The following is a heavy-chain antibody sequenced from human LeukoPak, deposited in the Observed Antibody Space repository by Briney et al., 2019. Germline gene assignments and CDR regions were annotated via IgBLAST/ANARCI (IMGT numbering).Heavy chain of an antibody. Sequence: PGGSLRLSCAASGFTVSSNYMSWVRQAPGKGLEWVSVIYSGGSTYYADSVKGRFTISRDNSKNTLYLQMNSLRAEDTAVYYCARGPQGVNGYYYYYGMDVWGQGTTVTVSS. J-gene: IGHJ6*02. V-gene: IGHV3-66*01. CDR3: ARGPQGVNGYYYYYGMDV. CDR1: GFTVSSNY. CDR2: IYSGGST. D-gene: IGHD3-10*01.